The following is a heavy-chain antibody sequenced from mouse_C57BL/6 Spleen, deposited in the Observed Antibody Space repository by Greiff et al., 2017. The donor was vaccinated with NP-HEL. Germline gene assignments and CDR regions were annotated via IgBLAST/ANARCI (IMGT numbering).Heavy chain of an antibody. CDR1: GFTFSSYA. J-gene: IGHJ2*01. CDR3: TREGITTVVEGENYFDY. D-gene: IGHD1-1*01. CDR2: ISSGGDYI. Sequence: EVHLVESGEGLVKPGGSLKLSCAASGFTFSSYAMSWVRQTPEKRLEWVAYISSGGDYIYYADTVKGRFTISRDNARNTLYLQMSSLKSEDTAMYYCTREGITTVVEGENYFDYWGQGTTLTVSS. V-gene: IGHV5-9-1*02.